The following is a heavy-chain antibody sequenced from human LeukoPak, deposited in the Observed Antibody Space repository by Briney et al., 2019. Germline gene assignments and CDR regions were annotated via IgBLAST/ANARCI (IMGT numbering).Heavy chain of an antibody. CDR1: GFTFSSYA. V-gene: IGHV3-23*01. Sequence: GGSLRLSCAASGFTFSSYAMSWVRQAPGKGLEWVSAISGSGGSTYYADSVKGRFTISRDNSKNTLYLQMNSLRAEDTAVYYCAKHPPPLYSSSWYVDYWGQGTLVTVSS. CDR2: ISGSGGST. CDR3: AKHPPPLYSSSWYVDY. J-gene: IGHJ4*02. D-gene: IGHD6-13*01.